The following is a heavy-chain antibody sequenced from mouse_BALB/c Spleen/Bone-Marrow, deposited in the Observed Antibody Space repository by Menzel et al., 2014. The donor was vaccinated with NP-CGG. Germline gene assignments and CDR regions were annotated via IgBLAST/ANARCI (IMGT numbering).Heavy chain of an antibody. J-gene: IGHJ2*01. Sequence: QVQLQQSGAELVRPGSSRKLSCTASGFAFSAFGMNWVRQTPGQGLEWIAQIYPGDGTTNYEGTFKGQATLSTDNPTSTAYLQLSSLTSEDSAVYYCARGTAGFDYWGQGTTLTVSS. CDR1: GFAFSAFG. D-gene: IGHD1-2*01. CDR3: ARGTAGFDY. CDR2: IYPGDGTT. V-gene: IGHV1-80*01.